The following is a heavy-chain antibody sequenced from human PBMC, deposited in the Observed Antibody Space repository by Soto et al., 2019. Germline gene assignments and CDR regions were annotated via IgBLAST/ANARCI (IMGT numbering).Heavy chain of an antibody. CDR3: ARELQFPHQETGMDV. CDR1: GYTFENYY. Sequence: QVHLVQSGAEVKKPGASVKVSCKASGYTFENYYIHWVRQAPGQGLEWLGILDPTGGRTTYAQKFQDRVTMTRDTSTRTVYMELTSLRSNDTALYYCARELQFPHQETGMDVWGQGTTVTVSS. J-gene: IGHJ6*02. V-gene: IGHV1-46*02. D-gene: IGHD2-15*01. CDR2: LDPTGGRT.